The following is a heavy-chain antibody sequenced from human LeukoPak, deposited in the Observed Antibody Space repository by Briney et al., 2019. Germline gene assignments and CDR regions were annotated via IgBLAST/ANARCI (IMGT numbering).Heavy chain of an antibody. CDR3: AKDQEKWEEYYFDY. Sequence: PGGSLRLSCAASGFTFSSYGMHWVRRAPGKGLEWVAVISYDGSNKYYADSVKGRFTISRDNSKNTLYLQMNSLRAEDTAVYYCAKDQEKWEEYYFDYWGQGTLVTVSS. V-gene: IGHV3-30*18. CDR2: ISYDGSNK. J-gene: IGHJ4*02. CDR1: GFTFSSYG. D-gene: IGHD1-26*01.